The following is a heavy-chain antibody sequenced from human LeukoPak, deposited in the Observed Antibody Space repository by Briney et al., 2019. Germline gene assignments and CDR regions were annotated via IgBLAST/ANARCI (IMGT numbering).Heavy chain of an antibody. V-gene: IGHV3-23*01. J-gene: IGHJ3*02. CDR3: AKEFGNTLSHAFDI. CDR1: GLTFSSYA. CDR2: IIGSGGST. Sequence: GGFLRLSCAASGLTFSSYAMSWVRQAPGKGLEWVSAIIGSGGSTYYADSVKGRFTLSRDNSKNTLYLQMNSLRAEDTAVYYCAKEFGNTLSHAFDIWGQGTMVTVSS. D-gene: IGHD3-10*01.